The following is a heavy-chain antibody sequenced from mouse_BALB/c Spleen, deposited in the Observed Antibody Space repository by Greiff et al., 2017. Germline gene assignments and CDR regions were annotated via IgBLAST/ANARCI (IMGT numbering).Heavy chain of an antibody. Sequence: EVKLVESGGGLVQPGGSLKLSCAASGFTFSSYGMSWVRQTPDKRLELVATINSNGGSTYYPDSVKGRFTISRDNAKNTLYLQISSLKSEDTTMYYCARDRGTPYAMDYWGQGTSVTVSS. CDR2: INSNGGST. CDR1: GFTFSSYG. J-gene: IGHJ4*01. V-gene: IGHV5-6-3*01. CDR3: ARDRGTPYAMDY. D-gene: IGHD3-1*01.